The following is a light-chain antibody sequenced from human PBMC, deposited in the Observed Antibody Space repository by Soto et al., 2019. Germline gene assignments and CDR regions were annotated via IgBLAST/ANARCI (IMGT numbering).Light chain of an antibody. J-gene: IGKJ3*01. Sequence: EFVLTQSPATLSLSPGERATLSCRASQGISNYLAWYQQKPGQAPRLLIYDASNRATGIPARFSGSGSGTDFTLTISRLEPEDSAGYYCQQRINWPPTFGPGTKVDIK. CDR2: DAS. CDR3: QQRINWPPT. V-gene: IGKV3-11*01. CDR1: QGISNY.